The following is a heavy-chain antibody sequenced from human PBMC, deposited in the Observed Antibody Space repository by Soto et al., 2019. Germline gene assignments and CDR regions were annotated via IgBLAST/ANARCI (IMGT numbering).Heavy chain of an antibody. CDR3: GREGGTTGFYY. D-gene: IGHD1-7*01. Sequence: GGSLRLSCAASGFTFSSYAMHWVRQAPGKGLEYVSAISSNGGSTYYANSVKGRFTISRDNSKNTLYLQMGSLRAEDMAVHYCGREGGTTGFYYWGQGTLVTVSS. J-gene: IGHJ4*02. CDR2: ISSNGGST. V-gene: IGHV3-64*01. CDR1: GFTFSSYA.